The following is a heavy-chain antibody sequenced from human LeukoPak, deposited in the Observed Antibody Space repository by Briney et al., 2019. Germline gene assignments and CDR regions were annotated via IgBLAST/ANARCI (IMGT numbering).Heavy chain of an antibody. CDR1: GGSISSGGYY. CDR3: ASGIYFDY. D-gene: IGHD2-15*01. CDR2: IYYSGST. J-gene: IGHJ4*02. Sequence: SETLSLTCAVSGGSISSGGYYWSWIRQPPGKGLEWIGYIYYSGSTNYNPSLKSRVTISVDTSKNQFSLKLSSVTAADTAVYYCASGIYFDYWGQGTLVTVSS. V-gene: IGHV4-61*08.